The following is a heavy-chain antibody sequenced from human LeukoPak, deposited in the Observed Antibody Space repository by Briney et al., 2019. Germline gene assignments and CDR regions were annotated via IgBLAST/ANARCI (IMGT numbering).Heavy chain of an antibody. CDR2: VYYSGST. Sequence: PSETLSLTCTVSGGPISSYYWSWIRQPPGKGLEWIGYVYYSGSTNYNPSLKSRVTISVDTSKNQFSLKLSSVTAADTAVYYCARGPPEQDIVVVVAAPFDPWGQGTLVTVSS. D-gene: IGHD2-15*01. J-gene: IGHJ5*02. CDR3: ARGPPEQDIVVVVAAPFDP. CDR1: GGPISSYY. V-gene: IGHV4-59*12.